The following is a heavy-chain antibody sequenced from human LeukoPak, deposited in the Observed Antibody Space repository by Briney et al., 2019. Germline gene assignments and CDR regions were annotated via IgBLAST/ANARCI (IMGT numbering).Heavy chain of an antibody. Sequence: GESLKISCKGSRYTFTNFWIGWVRQMPEKGLEYMGMISPGDSDTRYNPSFQGQVTISVGKSISTAYLQWSSLKASDTAIYYCAGHSGDLYGFDIWGPGTMVTVSS. V-gene: IGHV5-51*01. CDR2: ISPGDSDT. J-gene: IGHJ3*02. D-gene: IGHD3-10*01. CDR3: AGHSGDLYGFDI. CDR1: RYTFTNFW.